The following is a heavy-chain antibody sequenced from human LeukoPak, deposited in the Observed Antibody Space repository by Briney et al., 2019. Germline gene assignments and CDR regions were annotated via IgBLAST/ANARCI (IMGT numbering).Heavy chain of an antibody. J-gene: IGHJ3*02. D-gene: IGHD3-22*01. V-gene: IGHV3-11*01. CDR3: ASRFPPHYYDSSGYLEAFDI. CDR1: GFTFSNYY. Sequence: GGSLRLSCAASGFTFSNYYMSWIRQAPGKGLVWVSYISSSSSNKYYADSVKGRFTISRDNAKNSLYLQMSSLRSEDTAVYYCASRFPPHYYDSSGYLEAFDIWGQGTMVTVSS. CDR2: ISSSSSNK.